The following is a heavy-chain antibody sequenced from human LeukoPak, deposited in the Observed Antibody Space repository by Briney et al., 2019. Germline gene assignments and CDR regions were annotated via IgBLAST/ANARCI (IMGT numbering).Heavy chain of an antibody. CDR2: ISYDGSDK. CDR1: GFTFSSYG. J-gene: IGHJ4*02. CDR3: ATDPHAKYFDY. V-gene: IGHV3-30*03. Sequence: GRSLRLSCAASGFTFSSYGMHWVRQAPGKGLEWVAAISYDGSDKYYEDSVKGRFTISRDNSKNTLFLQMNSLRAEDTAVYYCATDPHAKYFDYWGQGTLVTVSS.